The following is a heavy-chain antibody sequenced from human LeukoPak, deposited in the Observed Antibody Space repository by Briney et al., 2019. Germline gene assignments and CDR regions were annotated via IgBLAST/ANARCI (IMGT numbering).Heavy chain of an antibody. CDR1: GGTFSSYA. V-gene: IGHV1-69*04. CDR2: IIPILGIA. J-gene: IGHJ6*02. CDR3: ARGSLTSGYDSFYYGMDV. Sequence: GASVKVSCKASGGTFSSYAISWVRQAPGQGLEWKGRIIPILGIANYAQKFQGRVTITADKSTSTAYMELSSLRSEDTAVYYCARGSLTSGYDSFYYGMDVWGQGTTVTVSS. D-gene: IGHD5-12*01.